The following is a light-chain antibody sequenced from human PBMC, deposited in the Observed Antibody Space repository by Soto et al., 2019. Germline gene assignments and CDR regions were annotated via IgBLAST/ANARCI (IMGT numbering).Light chain of an antibody. CDR3: QEYGSSRT. J-gene: IGKJ1*01. V-gene: IGKV3-20*01. CDR1: QTVGSNY. Sequence: EIVLTQSPGALSLSPGERATLSCRASQTVGSNYLGWYQQKPGQAPRLLIYGASNRATGIPDRFSGSGSGKDFTLTISRLEPEDFAVYYCQEYGSSRTFGQGTKVEIK. CDR2: GAS.